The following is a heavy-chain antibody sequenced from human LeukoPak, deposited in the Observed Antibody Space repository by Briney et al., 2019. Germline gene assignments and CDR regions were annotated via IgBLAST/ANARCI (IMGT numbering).Heavy chain of an antibody. V-gene: IGHV4-39*07. D-gene: IGHD5-18*01. CDR1: GGSISSSSHY. Sequence: PSETLSLTCTVSGGSISSSSHYWGWIRQPPGKGLEWIGRIYDSGSTYYNPSLKSRVTISVDTSKNQFSLKLSSVTAADTAVYYCARALYELWLYYYYYMDVWGKGTTVTVSS. J-gene: IGHJ6*03. CDR2: IYDSGST. CDR3: ARALYELWLYYYYYMDV.